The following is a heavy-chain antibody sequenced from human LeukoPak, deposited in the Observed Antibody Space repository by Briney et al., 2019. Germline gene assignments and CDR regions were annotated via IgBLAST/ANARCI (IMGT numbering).Heavy chain of an antibody. CDR1: GGSFSGYY. CDR2: INHSGSA. J-gene: IGHJ4*02. CDR3: ARGQGTVTTH. D-gene: IGHD4-17*01. Sequence: PSETLSLTCAVSGGSFSGYYWTWIRQPPGKGLEWIGEINHSGSANYNPSLKSRVSISLDTSKNQFSLKLSSVTAADTAVYYCARGQGTVTTHWGQGTLVTVSS. V-gene: IGHV4-34*01.